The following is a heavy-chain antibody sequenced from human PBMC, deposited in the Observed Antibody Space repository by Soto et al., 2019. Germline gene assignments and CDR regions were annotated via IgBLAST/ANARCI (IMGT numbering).Heavy chain of an antibody. CDR2: IIPIFGTA. CDR1: GGTFSSYA. D-gene: IGHD6-13*01. J-gene: IGHJ4*02. CDR3: AKDPASSWSNFYFDY. Sequence: SVKVSCKASGGTFSSYAISWVRQAPGQGLEWMGGIIPIFGTANYAQKFQGRVTITADESTSTAYMELSSLRAEDTAVYYCAKDPASSWSNFYFDYWGQGTLVTVSS. V-gene: IGHV1-69*13.